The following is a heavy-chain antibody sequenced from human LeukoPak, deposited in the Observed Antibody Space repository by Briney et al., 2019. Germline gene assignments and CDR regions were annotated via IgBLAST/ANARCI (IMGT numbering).Heavy chain of an antibody. J-gene: IGHJ5*02. CDR2: IYHSGST. CDR1: GGSISSSNW. V-gene: IGHV4-4*02. Sequence: SGTLSLTCAVSGGSISSSNWWSWVRQPPGKGLEWIGEIYHSGSTNYNPSLKSRVTISVDKSKNQFSLKLSSVTAADTAVYYGARVTFLELNAYNWFDPWGQGTLVTVSS. D-gene: IGHD1-7*01. CDR3: ARVTFLELNAYNWFDP.